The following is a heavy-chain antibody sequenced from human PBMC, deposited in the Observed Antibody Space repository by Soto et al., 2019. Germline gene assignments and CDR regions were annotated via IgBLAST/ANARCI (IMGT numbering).Heavy chain of an antibody. CDR1: GYSFTSYW. CDR3: ARRSRYAVGVYGMDV. Sequence: GESLKISCKGSGYSFTSYWIGLVRHMPGKGLEWMGIIYPGDSDTRYSPSFQGQVTISADKSISTAYLQWSSLKASDTAMYYCARRSRYAVGVYGMDVWGQGTTVTVSS. CDR2: IYPGDSDT. D-gene: IGHD2-2*01. J-gene: IGHJ6*02. V-gene: IGHV5-51*01.